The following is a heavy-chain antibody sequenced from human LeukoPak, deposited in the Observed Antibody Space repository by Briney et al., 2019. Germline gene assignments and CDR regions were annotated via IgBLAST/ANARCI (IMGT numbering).Heavy chain of an antibody. V-gene: IGHV3-23*01. J-gene: IGHJ4*02. CDR3: AKSRDGYNFDY. Sequence: GGSLRLSCAASGFTFSSYAMNWVRQAPGMGLEWVSAISGGGNTYYAGSVKGRFTISRDNSENTLFLQMDSLRAEDTAVYYCAKSRDGYNFDYWGQGTLVTVSS. D-gene: IGHD5-24*01. CDR2: ISGGGNT. CDR1: GFTFSSYA.